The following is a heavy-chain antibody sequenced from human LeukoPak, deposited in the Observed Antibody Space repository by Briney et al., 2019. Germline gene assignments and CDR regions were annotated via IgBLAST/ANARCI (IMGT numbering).Heavy chain of an antibody. J-gene: IGHJ4*02. D-gene: IGHD3-22*01. Sequence: SQTLSLTCTVSGGSISSGNYYWSWIRQPPGKGLEWIGYIYHSGGTYYNPSLKSRVTISVDTSKNQFSLKLSSVTAADTAVYYCARVEAGNYYDSSGYYQDYWGQGTLVTVSS. CDR1: GGSISSGNYY. CDR2: IYHSGGT. CDR3: ARVEAGNYYDSSGYYQDY. V-gene: IGHV4-30-2*05.